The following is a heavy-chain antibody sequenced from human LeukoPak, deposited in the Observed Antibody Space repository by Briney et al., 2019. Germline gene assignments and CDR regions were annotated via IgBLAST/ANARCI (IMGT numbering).Heavy chain of an antibody. CDR1: GYTFTGYY. J-gene: IGHJ3*02. Sequence: ASVEVSCKASGYTFTGYYMHWVRQAPGQGLEWMGWINPNSGGTNYAQKFQGRVTMTRDTSISTAYMELSRLRSDDTAVYYCARETGYSGYDWGKDAFDIWGQGTMVTVSS. CDR2: INPNSGGT. CDR3: ARETGYSGYDWGKDAFDI. V-gene: IGHV1-2*02. D-gene: IGHD5-12*01.